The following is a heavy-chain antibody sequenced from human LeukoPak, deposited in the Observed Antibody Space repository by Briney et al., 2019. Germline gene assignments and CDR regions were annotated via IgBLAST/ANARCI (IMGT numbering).Heavy chain of an antibody. V-gene: IGHV3-30*18. Sequence: GRSLRLSCAASGFSISNHSMHWVRQAPGKGLEWVAFISYDGSSKYYTDSAKGRFTISRDNSKNPLSLQMNSLRVEDTAVYYCAKVSGTYLGYYYYHMDVWGQGTTVTVSS. CDR2: ISYDGSSK. CDR1: GFSISNHS. CDR3: AKVSGTYLGYYYYHMDV. J-gene: IGHJ6*02. D-gene: IGHD1-26*01.